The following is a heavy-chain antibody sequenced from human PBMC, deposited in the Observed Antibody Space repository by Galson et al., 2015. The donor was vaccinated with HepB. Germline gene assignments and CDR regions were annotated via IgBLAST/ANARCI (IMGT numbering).Heavy chain of an antibody. V-gene: IGHV3-23*01. Sequence: SLRLSCAASGFTFSSYAMSWVRQAPGKGREWVSAISGSGGSTYYADSVKGRFTISRDNSKNTLYLQMNSLRAEDTAVYYCAKERLDIVVVPAAMRGGFDYWGKGTLVTVSS. CDR2: ISGSGGST. J-gene: IGHJ4*02. CDR3: AKERLDIVVVPAAMRGGFDY. CDR1: GFTFSSYA. D-gene: IGHD2-2*01.